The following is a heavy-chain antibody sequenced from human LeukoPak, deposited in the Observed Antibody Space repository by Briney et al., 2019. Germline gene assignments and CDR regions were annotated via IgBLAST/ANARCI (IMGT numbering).Heavy chain of an antibody. V-gene: IGHV3-48*03. CDR3: AKDGAWLRFDD. CDR2: ISSSGSTI. J-gene: IGHJ4*02. CDR1: GFAFSSYE. D-gene: IGHD5-12*01. Sequence: GGSLRLSCAASGFAFSSYEMNWVRQAPGKGLEWVSYISSSGSTIYYADSGKVRFTISRDNAKNSLDLQLTDMRAEDTAVYYCAKDGAWLRFDDWGQGILVTVSS.